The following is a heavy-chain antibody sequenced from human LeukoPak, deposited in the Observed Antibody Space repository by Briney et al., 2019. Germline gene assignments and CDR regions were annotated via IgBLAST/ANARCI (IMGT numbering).Heavy chain of an antibody. CDR1: GDSISSSSHY. J-gene: IGHJ3*02. Sequence: SETLSLTCTVSGDSISSSSHYWDWIRQPPGKGLEWIGTIYYSGSTYYNPSLKSRVTISVDTSQNQFSLKLSSVTAADTAVYYCARRSGWYRSRAALDIWGQGTMVTVSS. V-gene: IGHV4-39*01. D-gene: IGHD6-13*01. CDR3: ARRSGWYRSRAALDI. CDR2: IYYSGST.